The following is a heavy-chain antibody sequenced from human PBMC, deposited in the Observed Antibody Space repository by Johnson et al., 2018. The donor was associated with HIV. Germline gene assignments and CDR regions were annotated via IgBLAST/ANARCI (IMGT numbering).Heavy chain of an antibody. D-gene: IGHD3-16*01. CDR2: VSNDGGNK. Sequence: QVQLVESGGVLVKPGESLRLSCAASGFRFSIFAMHWVRQAPGKGLEWVAVVSNDGGNKYYSDSVKGRFTISRDNSKNTLYLQMNSLRPEDTAVYYCARGVVGVLSNALDIWGQGTMVSVSS. J-gene: IGHJ3*02. CDR1: GFRFSIFA. V-gene: IGHV3-30*04. CDR3: ARGVVGVLSNALDI.